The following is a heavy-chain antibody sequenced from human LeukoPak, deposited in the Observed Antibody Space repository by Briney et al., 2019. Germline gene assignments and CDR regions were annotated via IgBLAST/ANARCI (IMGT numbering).Heavy chain of an antibody. D-gene: IGHD3-3*01. Sequence: GSLRLSCAASGFTVSSNYMSWVRQAPGKGLEWVSVIYSGGSTYYADSVKGRFTISRDNSKNTLYLQMNSLRAEDTAVYYCARDEVESGLLPWGQGTLVTVSS. J-gene: IGHJ5*02. V-gene: IGHV3-53*01. CDR1: GFTVSSNY. CDR2: IYSGGST. CDR3: ARDEVESGLLP.